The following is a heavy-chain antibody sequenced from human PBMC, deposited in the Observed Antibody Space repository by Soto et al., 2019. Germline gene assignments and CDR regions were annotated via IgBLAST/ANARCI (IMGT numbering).Heavy chain of an antibody. Sequence: PGESLKISCKGSGYIFTNYWIGWVRQMPGKGLEWMGIIYPGDSDTRYSPSFQGQVTISADKSISTAYLQWSSLKASDTAMYYCARHVMEAGDWTIASRYYGLDVWGQGTTVTVSS. V-gene: IGHV5-51*01. CDR3: ARHVMEAGDWTIASRYYGLDV. J-gene: IGHJ6*02. CDR1: GYIFTNYW. CDR2: IYPGDSDT. D-gene: IGHD2-21*02.